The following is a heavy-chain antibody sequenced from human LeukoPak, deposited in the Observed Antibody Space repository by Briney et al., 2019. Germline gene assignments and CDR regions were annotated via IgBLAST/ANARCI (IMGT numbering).Heavy chain of an antibody. J-gene: IGHJ4*02. CDR1: GFTISSYC. V-gene: IGHV3-33*01. CDR2: IWYDGSDK. Sequence: GGSLRLSCAASGFTISSYCMHWVRQAPGQGLEWVAVIWYDGSDKYSAAIVKGRFTITRDNSNNTLYLQMNGLRAEDTAIYYCARDGYGSVGVVIMNYWGQGTLVTVSS. D-gene: IGHD3-3*01. CDR3: ARDGYGSVGVVIMNY.